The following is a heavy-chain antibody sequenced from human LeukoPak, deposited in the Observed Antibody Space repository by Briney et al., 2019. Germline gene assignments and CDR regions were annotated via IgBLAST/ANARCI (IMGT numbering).Heavy chain of an antibody. CDR2: TYYRSKGYN. D-gene: IGHD2-2*01. V-gene: IGHV6-1*01. CDR1: A. J-gene: IGHJ3*02. CDR3: ARGIGYCSSTSCPWDAFDI. Sequence: AWXWXXXXPXRGVEWLGSTYYRSKGYNDYAVSVKSRITMNADTSKNEFWLQLKCVTPEDTAVYYCARGIGYCSSTSCPWDAFDIWGQGTMVTVSS.